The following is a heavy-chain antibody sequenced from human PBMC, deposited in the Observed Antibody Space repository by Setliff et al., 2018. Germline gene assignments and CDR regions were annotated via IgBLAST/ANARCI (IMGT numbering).Heavy chain of an antibody. J-gene: IGHJ5*01. D-gene: IGHD2-8*02. CDR1: GFSFSNYS. V-gene: IGHV3-21*01. Sequence: PGGSLRLSCAASGFSFSNYSMNWVRQAPGKGLEWVSSISSTSTYTHYADSVKGRFTMSRDNAKNSLYLQMNSLRVEDTAVYYCARGGCTGGVCYDVDSWGQGTLVTVSS. CDR2: ISSTSTYT. CDR3: ARGGCTGGVCYDVDS.